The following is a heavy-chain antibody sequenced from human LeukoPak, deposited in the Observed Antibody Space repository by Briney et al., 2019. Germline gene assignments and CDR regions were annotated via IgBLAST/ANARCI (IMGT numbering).Heavy chain of an antibody. Sequence: GGSLRLSCAASGFTFSSYDIHWVRQAPGKGLEWVTIILYDGSNKYYADSVKGRFTISRDNSKNTVYLQMNSLTAEDTAVYNCARDYGGNLDYWGQGTLVTVSS. J-gene: IGHJ4*02. D-gene: IGHD4-23*01. CDR3: ARDYGGNLDY. CDR1: GFTFSSYD. CDR2: ILYDGSNK. V-gene: IGHV3-33*05.